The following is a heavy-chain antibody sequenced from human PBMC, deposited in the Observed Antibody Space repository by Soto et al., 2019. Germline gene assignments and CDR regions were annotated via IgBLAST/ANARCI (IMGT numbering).Heavy chain of an antibody. CDR2: IWYDGSNK. CDR1: GFTFSSYG. V-gene: IGHV3-33*01. J-gene: IGHJ4*02. Sequence: GGSLRLSCAASGFTFSSYGMHWVRQAPGKGLEWVAVIWYDGSNKYYADSVKGRFTISRDNSKNTLYLQMNSLRAEDTAVYYCARAPGGIAVAVNYFDYWGQGTLVTVSS. D-gene: IGHD6-19*01. CDR3: ARAPGGIAVAVNYFDY.